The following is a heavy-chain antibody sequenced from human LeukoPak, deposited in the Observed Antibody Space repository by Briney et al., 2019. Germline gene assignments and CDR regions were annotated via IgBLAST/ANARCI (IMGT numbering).Heavy chain of an antibody. CDR3: AKALTRYYDSSGYYYALSDY. Sequence: GGSLRLSCAASGFTFSSYAMSWVRQAPGKGLEWVSAISGSGGSTYYADSVKGRFTISRDNSKNTLYLQMNSLRAEDTAVYYCAKALTRYYDSSGYYYALSDYWGQGTLVTVSS. V-gene: IGHV3-23*01. CDR2: ISGSGGST. J-gene: IGHJ4*02. D-gene: IGHD3-22*01. CDR1: GFTFSSYA.